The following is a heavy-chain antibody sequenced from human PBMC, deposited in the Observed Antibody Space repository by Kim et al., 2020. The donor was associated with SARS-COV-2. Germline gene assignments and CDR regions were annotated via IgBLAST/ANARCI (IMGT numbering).Heavy chain of an antibody. V-gene: IGHV3-13*01. CDR1: GFTFSDYN. J-gene: IGHJ6*02. CDR2: IGTAGDT. Sequence: GGSLRLSCAASGFTFSDYNMHWVRQVTGEGLEWVSAIGTAGDTYYPDSLRGRFTISRDSARNSLYLQMNSLRAGDTAVYYCARVRSSNFYYYYAMDVWGQGTTVTVSS. CDR3: ARVRSSNFYYYYAMDV. D-gene: IGHD6-13*01.